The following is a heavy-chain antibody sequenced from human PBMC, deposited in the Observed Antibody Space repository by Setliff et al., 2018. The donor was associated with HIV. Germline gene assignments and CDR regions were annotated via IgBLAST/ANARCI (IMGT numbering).Heavy chain of an antibody. Sequence: AGGSLRLSCAASGFTVSSNYMSWVRQAPGKGLEWVSVIYTGGATFYADSVKARFTISRDNSRNTLYLQMNNLRAEDTAVYYCTTVVSSGWPWYWYFDLWGRGTLVTVSS. D-gene: IGHD6-19*01. J-gene: IGHJ2*01. CDR2: IYTGGAT. CDR1: GFTVSSNY. V-gene: IGHV3-53*05. CDR3: TTVVSSGWPWYWYFDL.